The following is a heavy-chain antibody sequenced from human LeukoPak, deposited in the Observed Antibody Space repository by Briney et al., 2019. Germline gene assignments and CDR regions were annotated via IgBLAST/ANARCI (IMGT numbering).Heavy chain of an antibody. J-gene: IGHJ3*02. V-gene: IGHV3-30*04. CDR2: ISYDGSNK. D-gene: IGHD2-2*01. CDR1: GFTFSSYA. CDR3: ARQYCSSTSCYGDDAFDI. Sequence: GGSLRLSCAASGFTFSSYAMHWVRHAPGKGLEWGAVISYDGSNKYYADSVKGRFTISRDNSKNTLYLQMNSLRAEDTAVYYCARQYCSSTSCYGDDAFDIWGQGTMVTVSS.